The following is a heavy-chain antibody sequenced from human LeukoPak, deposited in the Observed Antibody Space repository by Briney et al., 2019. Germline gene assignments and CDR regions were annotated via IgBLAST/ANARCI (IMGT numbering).Heavy chain of an antibody. CDR1: GFTFSSYW. CDR2: IKQDGSAK. Sequence: GGSLRLSCAASGFTFSSYWMSWVRQAPGKGLEWVANIKQDGSAKYYVDSVKGRFTISRDNAENSLYLQMNSLRADDTAVYYCARAGGYASSWAYWGQGTLVTVSS. D-gene: IGHD5-12*01. V-gene: IGHV3-7*01. CDR3: ARAGGYASSWAY. J-gene: IGHJ4*02.